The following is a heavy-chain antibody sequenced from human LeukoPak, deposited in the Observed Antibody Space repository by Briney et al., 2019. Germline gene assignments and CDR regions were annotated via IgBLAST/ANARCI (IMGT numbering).Heavy chain of an antibody. CDR3: ARDRGLSSGWKRSLDAFDI. D-gene: IGHD6-19*01. CDR1: GFTFSSYG. CDR2: ISSSSSYI. J-gene: IGHJ3*02. Sequence: GGSLRLSCAASGFTFSSYGMSWVRQAPGKGLEWVSSISSSSSYIYYADSVKGRFTISRDNAKNSLYLQMNSLRAEDTAVYYCARDRGLSSGWKRSLDAFDIWGQGTMVTVSS. V-gene: IGHV3-21*01.